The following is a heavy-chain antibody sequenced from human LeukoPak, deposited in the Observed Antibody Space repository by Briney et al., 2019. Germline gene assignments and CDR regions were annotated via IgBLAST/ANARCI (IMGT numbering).Heavy chain of an antibody. Sequence: ASVKVSCKASGGTFSSYAISWVRQAPGQGLEWMGIINPSGGSTSYAQKFQGRVTMTRDTSTSTVYMELSSLRSEDTAVYYCARGNVDTVSGGFDYWGQGTLVTVSS. CDR3: ARGNVDTVSGGFDY. V-gene: IGHV1-46*01. D-gene: IGHD5-18*01. CDR2: INPSGGST. J-gene: IGHJ4*02. CDR1: GGTFSSYA.